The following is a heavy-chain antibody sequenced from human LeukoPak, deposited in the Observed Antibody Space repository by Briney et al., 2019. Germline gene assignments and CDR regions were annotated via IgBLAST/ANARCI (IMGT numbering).Heavy chain of an antibody. CDR3: ASHSGDGYSNPGSTFDI. D-gene: IGHD5-24*01. Sequence: SETLSLTCAVSGYSISDDYYWGWIRQPPGKGLEWIASIHHSGRTYYNPSPKSRVTISVDTSKNQFSLKLSFVTAADTAVYYCASHSGDGYSNPGSTFDIWGQGTVVTVSS. J-gene: IGHJ3*02. CDR2: IHHSGRT. CDR1: GYSISDDYY. V-gene: IGHV4-38-2*01.